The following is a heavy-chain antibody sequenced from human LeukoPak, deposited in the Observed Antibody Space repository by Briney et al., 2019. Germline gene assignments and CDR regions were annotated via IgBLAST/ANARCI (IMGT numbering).Heavy chain of an antibody. J-gene: IGHJ1*01. CDR2: ISGSGGGT. CDR1: GFTFSSYA. V-gene: IGHV3-23*01. D-gene: IGHD6-19*01. CDR3: AKDYVSGWYAEYFQH. Sequence: PGGSLRLSCAASGFTFSSYAMSWVRQAPGEGLEWVSAISGSGGGTYYAHSVKGRFTISRDNSKNTLYLQMNSLRAEDTAVYYCAKDYVSGWYAEYFQHWGQGTLVTVSS.